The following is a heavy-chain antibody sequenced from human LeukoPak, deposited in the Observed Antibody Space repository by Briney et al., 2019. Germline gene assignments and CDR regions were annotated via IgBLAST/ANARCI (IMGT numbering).Heavy chain of an antibody. J-gene: IGHJ4*02. D-gene: IGHD3-10*01. Sequence: GASVKVSCKASGYTFTSYDINWVRQATGQGLEWMGWMNPNSGGTNYAQKFQGRVTMTRDTSISTAYMELSRLRSDDTAVYYCARAPSYYYGSGSYRFYFDYWGQGTLVTVSS. CDR3: ARAPSYYYGSGSYRFYFDY. V-gene: IGHV1-2*02. CDR2: MNPNSGGT. CDR1: GYTFTSYD.